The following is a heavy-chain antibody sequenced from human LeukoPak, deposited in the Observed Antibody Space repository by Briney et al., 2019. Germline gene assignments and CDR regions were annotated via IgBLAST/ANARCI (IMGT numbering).Heavy chain of an antibody. V-gene: IGHV1-69*04. CDR2: IIPIFGIA. D-gene: IGHD5-24*01. J-gene: IGHJ4*02. CDR3: ARGRDGYNSDC. Sequence: SVSLSCTASGGTFSIYAISWVSQAPGQGLEWMGRIIPIFGIATYAQKFQGRVTITADKSTSTGYMELSSLRSEDTAVYYCARGRDGYNSDCWGQGTMVTVSS. CDR1: GGTFSIYA.